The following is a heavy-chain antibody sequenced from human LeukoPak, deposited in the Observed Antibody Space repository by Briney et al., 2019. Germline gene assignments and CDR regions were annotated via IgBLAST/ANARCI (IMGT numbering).Heavy chain of an antibody. CDR1: GFTFDDYA. CDR3: AATYSGNCEFDY. J-gene: IGHJ4*02. D-gene: IGHD1-26*01. V-gene: IGHV3-20*04. Sequence: PGGSLRLSCAASGFTFDDYAMHWVRQAPGKGLELVSGINWNGGNTGSADSVKGRFTISRDNAKNSLYLQMNSLRAEDTTLYYCAATYSGNCEFDYWGQGTLVTVSS. CDR2: INWNGGNT.